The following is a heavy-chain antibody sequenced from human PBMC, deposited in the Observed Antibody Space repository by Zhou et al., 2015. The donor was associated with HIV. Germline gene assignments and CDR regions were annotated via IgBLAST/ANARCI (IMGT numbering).Heavy chain of an antibody. Sequence: QVQLVQSGAEVKKPGSSVKVSCKASGGTFSSYAISWVRQAPGQGLEWMGGIIPIFGTANYAQKFQGRVTITADESTSTAYMELSSLRSEDTAVYYCARVEYQLLGYYVGWFDPWGQGTLVTVSS. V-gene: IGHV1-69*01. CDR2: IIPIFGTA. CDR3: ARVEYQLLGYYVGWFDP. J-gene: IGHJ5*02. D-gene: IGHD2-2*01. CDR1: GGTFSSYA.